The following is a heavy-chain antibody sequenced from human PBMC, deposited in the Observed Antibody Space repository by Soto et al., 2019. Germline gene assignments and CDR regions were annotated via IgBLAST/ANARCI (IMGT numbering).Heavy chain of an antibody. CDR3: VKDLSGWYDVFDI. CDR2: INTVGSFI. D-gene: IGHD6-19*01. Sequence: GGSLKLSCAASGFNFSDSYMSWVRQAPGKGRERVSYINTVGSFIYYADFLKGRFSVSRDNVKNSVSLQMNSLRVEYTAVYYCVKDLSGWYDVFDIWGQGTVVTVSS. J-gene: IGHJ3*02. V-gene: IGHV3-11*01. CDR1: GFNFSDSY.